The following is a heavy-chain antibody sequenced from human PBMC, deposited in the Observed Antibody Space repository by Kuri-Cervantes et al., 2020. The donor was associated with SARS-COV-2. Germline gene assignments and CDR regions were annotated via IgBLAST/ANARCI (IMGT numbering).Heavy chain of an antibody. J-gene: IGHJ4*02. V-gene: IGHV3-49*04. CDR3: TRAPEGDFWSGYYYFDY. CDR2: IRSKAYGGTT. CDR1: VFTFGDYA. Sequence: GESLKISCTASVFTFGDYAMSWVRQAPGKGLEWVGFIRSKAYGGTTEYAASVKGRFTISRDDSKSIAYLQMNSLKTEDTAVYYCTRAPEGDFWSGYYYFDYWGQGTLVTVSS. D-gene: IGHD3-3*01.